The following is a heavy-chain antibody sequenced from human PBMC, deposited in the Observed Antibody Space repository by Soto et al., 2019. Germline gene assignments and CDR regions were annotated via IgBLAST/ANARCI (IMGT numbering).Heavy chain of an antibody. CDR1: RDSINTAAYY. CDR2: INYSGNI. V-gene: IGHV4-31*03. CDR3: ARDRTSSSFDGDDYNGMDV. D-gene: IGHD6-6*01. J-gene: IGHJ6*02. Sequence: TLSLTCTVSRDSINTAAYYSTWIRQHPREGLEWFRYINYSGNINYNPSLQSRVAISADVSKIQFYLRLPSVPPAATPAYHCARDRTSSSFDGDDYNGMDVWGQGTAVTVAS.